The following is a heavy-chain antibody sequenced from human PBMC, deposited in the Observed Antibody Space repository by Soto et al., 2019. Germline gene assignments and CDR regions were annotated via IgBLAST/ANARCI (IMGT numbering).Heavy chain of an antibody. CDR2: IYYSGTT. D-gene: IGHD3-10*01. Sequence: PSETLSLTCTVSGGSISSGGYYWSWIRQHPGKGLEWIGYIYYSGTTSYNPSLYSRVTMSVDTSKNQFSLKVNSVTAADTAVYYCARESYHGSGATVVAYWGKGTLVPVSS. CDR3: ARESYHGSGATVVAY. V-gene: IGHV4-61*08. J-gene: IGHJ4*02. CDR1: GGSISSGGYY.